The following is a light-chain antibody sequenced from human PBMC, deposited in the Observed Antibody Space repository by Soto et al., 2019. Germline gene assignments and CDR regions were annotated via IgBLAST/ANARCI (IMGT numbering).Light chain of an antibody. J-gene: IGLJ3*02. Sequence: QSVLPQPPSASGTPGQRVTISCSGSSSNIGSNYVYWYQQLPGPAPKLLIYRNNQRPSGVPDRFSGSKSGTSASLAISGLRSEDEADYYCAAWDDSLSGRVFGGGTKLTVL. CDR3: AAWDDSLSGRV. CDR2: RNN. CDR1: SSNIGSNY. V-gene: IGLV1-47*01.